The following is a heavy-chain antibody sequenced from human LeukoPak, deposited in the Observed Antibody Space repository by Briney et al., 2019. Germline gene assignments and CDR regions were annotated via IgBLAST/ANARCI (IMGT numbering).Heavy chain of an antibody. Sequence: SETLSLTCAVYGGSFSGYYWSWIRQPPGKGLEWIGEINHSGSTNFNPSLKNRVTISVDTSKNQFSLKLSSVTAADTAVYYCARGASTLRYFDWLLYDYWGQGTLVTVSS. CDR3: ARGASTLRYFDWLLYDY. D-gene: IGHD3-9*01. CDR1: GGSFSGYY. CDR2: INHSGST. J-gene: IGHJ4*02. V-gene: IGHV4-34*01.